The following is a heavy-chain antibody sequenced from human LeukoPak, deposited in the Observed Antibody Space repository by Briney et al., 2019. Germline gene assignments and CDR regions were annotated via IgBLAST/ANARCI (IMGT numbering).Heavy chain of an antibody. Sequence: SETLSLTCTVSGGSISSSSYYWGWIRQPPGKGLEWIGSIYYSGSTYYNPSLKSRVTISVDTSKNQFSLKLSSVTAADTAVYYCARHMVGDAAEGGTHFDYWGQGTLVTVSS. J-gene: IGHJ4*02. CDR2: IYYSGST. CDR1: GGSISSSSYY. V-gene: IGHV4-39*01. D-gene: IGHD3-10*01. CDR3: ARHMVGDAAEGGTHFDY.